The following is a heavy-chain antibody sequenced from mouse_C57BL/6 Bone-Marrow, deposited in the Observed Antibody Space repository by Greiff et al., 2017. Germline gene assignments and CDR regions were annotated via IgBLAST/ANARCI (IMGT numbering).Heavy chain of an antibody. CDR1: GYTFTSYG. CDR3: AREAVGRRLYWYFDV. D-gene: IGHD1-1*01. V-gene: IGHV1-81*01. Sequence: VQLHQSGAELARPGASVKLSCKASGYTFTSYGISWVKQRTGQGLEWLGEIYPRSGNTYYHEKFKGKATMTADKSSSTVYMELRSLTYEDSACYCCAREAVGRRLYWYFDVWGTGTTVTVSS. CDR2: IYPRSGNT. J-gene: IGHJ1*03.